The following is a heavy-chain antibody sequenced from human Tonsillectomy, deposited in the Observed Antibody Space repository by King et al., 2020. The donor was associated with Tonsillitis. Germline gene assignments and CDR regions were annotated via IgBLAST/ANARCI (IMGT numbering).Heavy chain of an antibody. CDR2: IKSKTDGGTI. D-gene: IGHD3-10*01. Sequence: QLVQSGGGLVKPGGSLRLSCAASAFTFSSAWMSWVRQAPGKGLEWVGRIKSKTDGGTIDYAAPVQGRFTISRDDSKNTLYLQMNSLKTEDTAVYFCTTGGSGSYLGYYGMDVWGQGTTVTVSS. V-gene: IGHV3-15*01. CDR1: AFTFSSAW. J-gene: IGHJ6*02. CDR3: TTGGSGSYLGYYGMDV.